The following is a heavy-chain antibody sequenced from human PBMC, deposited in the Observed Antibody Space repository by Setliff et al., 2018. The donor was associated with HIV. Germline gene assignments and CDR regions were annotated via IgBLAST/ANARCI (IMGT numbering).Heavy chain of an antibody. J-gene: IGHJ6*02. D-gene: IGHD1-26*01. Sequence: SETLSLTCAVYGGSFSGHQWSWIRQPPGEGLEWIGEINQSGRSNYNPSLKSRVIISIDTSKNQFSLKLTSVTAADTAVYYCARRSIVGSTRGYYYYALDVWGQGTTVTVSS. CDR3: ARRSIVGSTRGYYYYALDV. CDR1: GGSFSGHQ. V-gene: IGHV4-34*01. CDR2: INQSGRS.